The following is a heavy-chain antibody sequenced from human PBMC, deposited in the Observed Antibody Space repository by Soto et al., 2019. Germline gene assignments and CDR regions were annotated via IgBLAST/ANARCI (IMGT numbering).Heavy chain of an antibody. CDR1: GFTFSSYG. J-gene: IGHJ1*01. CDR2: IWYDGSNK. V-gene: IGHV3-33*01. Sequence: PGGSLRLSCAASGFTFSSYGMHWVRQAPGKGLEWVAVIWYDGSNKYYADSVKGRFTISRDNSKNTLYLQMNSLRAEDTAVYYCARGQGHYYDSSRYPPEPIQHWGQGTLGTVST. D-gene: IGHD3-22*01. CDR3: ARGQGHYYDSSRYPPEPIQH.